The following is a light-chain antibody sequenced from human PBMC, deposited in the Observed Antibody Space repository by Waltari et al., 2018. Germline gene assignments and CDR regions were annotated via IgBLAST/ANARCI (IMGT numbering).Light chain of an antibody. CDR1: QSVGSSY. CDR2: GAS. Sequence: ETVLTQSPGTLSLSPGERATLSCRASQSVGSSYLAWYQQKPGQAPRLLIYGASSRATGIPDRFSGSGSGTDFTLTISRLEPEDFAVYYCQQYGRSLWTFGQGTKVEIK. CDR3: QQYGRSLWT. V-gene: IGKV3-20*01. J-gene: IGKJ1*01.